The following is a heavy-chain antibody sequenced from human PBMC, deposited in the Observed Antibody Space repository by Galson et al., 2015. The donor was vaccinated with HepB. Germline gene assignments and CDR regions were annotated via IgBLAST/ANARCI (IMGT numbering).Heavy chain of an antibody. CDR3: ARAMGATSA. Sequence: SVKVSCKASGGTFSSYTITWVRQAPGLGLEWMGGIIPIIGLAKYAQNFQDRLTITADESTTTAYMELSSLRSDDTAVYYCARAMGATSAWGQGTLVTVSS. J-gene: IGHJ1*01. D-gene: IGHD1-26*01. CDR2: IIPIIGLA. V-gene: IGHV1-69*10. CDR1: GGTFSSYT.